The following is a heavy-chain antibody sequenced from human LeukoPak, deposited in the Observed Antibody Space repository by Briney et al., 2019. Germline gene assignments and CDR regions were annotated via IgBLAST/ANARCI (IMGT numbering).Heavy chain of an antibody. D-gene: IGHD3-10*01. J-gene: IGHJ4*02. CDR2: INPNSGGT. V-gene: IGHV1-2*02. Sequence: GASVKVSCKASGYTFTGCYMHWVRQAPGQGLEWMGWINPNSGGTNYAQKFQGRVTMTRDTSISTAYMELSRLRSDDTAVYYCARFRAVIDYLIDYWGQGTLVTVSS. CDR1: GYTFTGCY. CDR3: ARFRAVIDYLIDY.